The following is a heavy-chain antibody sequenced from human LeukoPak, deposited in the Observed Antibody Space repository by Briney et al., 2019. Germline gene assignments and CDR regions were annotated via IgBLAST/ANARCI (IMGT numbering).Heavy chain of an antibody. CDR1: GYTFTSYG. CDR3: ASGAAGGGYYYYYYMDV. Sequence: SVKVSCKASGYTFTSYGISWVRQAPGQGLEWMGGIIPIFGTANYAQKFQGRVTITADESTSTAYMELSSLRSEDTAVYYCASGAAGGGYYYYYYMDVWGKGTTVTVSS. CDR2: IIPIFGTA. V-gene: IGHV1-69*13. J-gene: IGHJ6*03. D-gene: IGHD6-13*01.